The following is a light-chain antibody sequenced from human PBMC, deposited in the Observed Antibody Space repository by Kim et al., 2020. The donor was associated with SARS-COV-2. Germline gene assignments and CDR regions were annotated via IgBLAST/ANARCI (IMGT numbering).Light chain of an antibody. V-gene: IGLV2-11*01. J-gene: IGLJ1*01. CDR2: DVT. Sequence: QSALTQPRSVSGSPGQSVTISCTGTSSDVGGYNYVSWYQQHPGKAPKPMIYDVTERPSGVPDRFSASKSGNTASLTISGLQAEDEADYYCCSYAGSPPYVFGTGTKVTVL. CDR3: CSYAGSPPYV. CDR1: SSDVGGYNY.